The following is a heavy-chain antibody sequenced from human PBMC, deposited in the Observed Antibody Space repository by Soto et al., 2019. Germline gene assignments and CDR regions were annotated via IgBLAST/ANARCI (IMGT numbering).Heavy chain of an antibody. V-gene: IGHV1-69*08. J-gene: IGHJ3*02. Sequence: QVQLVQSGAEVKKPGSSVKVSCKASGGTFSSYTISWVRQAPGQGLEWMGRIIPILGIANYAQKFQGRVTITADKSTSTAYMELSSLRSEDTAVYYCARDGMETGAFDIWGQGTMVTVSS. CDR2: IIPILGIA. CDR3: ARDGMETGAFDI. D-gene: IGHD1-26*01. CDR1: GGTFSSYT.